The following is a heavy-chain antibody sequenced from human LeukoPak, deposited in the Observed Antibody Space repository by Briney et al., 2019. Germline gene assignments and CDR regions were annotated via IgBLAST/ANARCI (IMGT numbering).Heavy chain of an antibody. V-gene: IGHV3-74*01. CDR1: GLTFSSYW. J-gene: IGHJ6*02. D-gene: IGHD3-22*01. Sequence: GESLRLSCAASGLTFSSYWMYWVRQAPGKGLVWVSRINSDGSGTTYADSVKGRFTISRDNAKNTLYLQMNSLRAEDTAVYYCARPHAYDSSGSRGMDVWGQGTTVTVSS. CDR2: INSDGSGT. CDR3: ARPHAYDSSGSRGMDV.